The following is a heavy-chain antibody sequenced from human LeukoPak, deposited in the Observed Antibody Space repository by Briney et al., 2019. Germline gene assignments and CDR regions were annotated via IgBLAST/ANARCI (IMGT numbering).Heavy chain of an antibody. J-gene: IGHJ4*02. CDR2: ISSNGGST. CDR1: GFTFSSYA. V-gene: IGHV3-64*01. Sequence: PGGSLRLSCAASGFTFSSYAMHWVRQAPGKGLEYVSAISSNGGSTYYANSVKCRSTISRDNSKNTLYLQMGSLRAEDMAVYYCATGGYYYDSSGPHVFWGQGTLVTVSS. D-gene: IGHD3-22*01. CDR3: ATGGYYYDSSGPHVF.